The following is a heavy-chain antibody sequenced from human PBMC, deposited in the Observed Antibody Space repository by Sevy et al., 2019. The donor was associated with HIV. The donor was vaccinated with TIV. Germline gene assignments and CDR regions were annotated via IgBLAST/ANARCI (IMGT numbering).Heavy chain of an antibody. CDR3: ARDHWNYGDAEYFQH. CDR1: GYSLTKLS. V-gene: IGHV1-24*01. D-gene: IGHD1-7*01. J-gene: IGHJ1*01. CDR2: VTPQYGET. Sequence: ASVKVSCKVSGYSLTKLSINWVRQAPGKGLEWMGEVTPQYGETIYAQRFQGRVTMTEDTSADTAYMELSSLTSEDTAVYYCARDHWNYGDAEYFQHWGQGTLVTVSS.